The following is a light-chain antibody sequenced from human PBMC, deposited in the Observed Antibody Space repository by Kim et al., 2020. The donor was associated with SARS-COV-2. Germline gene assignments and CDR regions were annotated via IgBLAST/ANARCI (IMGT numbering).Light chain of an antibody. V-gene: IGKV3-15*01. J-gene: IGKJ3*01. CDR1: QRVSSN. CDR2: GAS. Sequence: VSPGQKATLACRASQRVSSNLAWYQHRPGQTPRLLIYGASTRATGIPARCSGSGSGTEFTLTISSLQSEDFAVYYCQQYSSWPLAFGPGTKVDIK. CDR3: QQYSSWPLA.